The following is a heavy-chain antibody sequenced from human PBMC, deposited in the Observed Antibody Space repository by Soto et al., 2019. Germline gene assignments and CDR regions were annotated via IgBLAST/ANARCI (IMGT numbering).Heavy chain of an antibody. CDR3: AREYYYYDSSGYCYEGGFDP. CDR1: GYSISSGYY. D-gene: IGHD3-22*01. V-gene: IGHV4-38-2*02. Sequence: LPETLSLTCAVSGYSISSGYYWGWIRQPPGEGLEWIGSIYHSGGTYYNPSLKSRVTISVATTKNQFSLKLSSATAAATPVYYCAREYYYYDSSGYCYEGGFDPWGQGTLVTVSS. J-gene: IGHJ5*02. CDR2: IYHSGGT.